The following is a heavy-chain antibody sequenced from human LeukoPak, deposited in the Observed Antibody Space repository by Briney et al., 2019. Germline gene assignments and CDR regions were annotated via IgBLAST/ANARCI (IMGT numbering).Heavy chain of an antibody. CDR2: IYTSGST. V-gene: IGHV4-4*07. J-gene: IGHJ6*03. D-gene: IGHD6-6*01. Sequence: SETLSLTCTVSGGSISSYYWSWIRQPAGKGLEWIGRIYTSGSTNYNPSLKSRVTMSVDTSKNQFSLKLSSVTAADTAVYYCARVYSSSSPYYYYYMDVWGKGTTVTVSS. CDR3: ARVYSSSSPYYYYYMDV. CDR1: GGSISSYY.